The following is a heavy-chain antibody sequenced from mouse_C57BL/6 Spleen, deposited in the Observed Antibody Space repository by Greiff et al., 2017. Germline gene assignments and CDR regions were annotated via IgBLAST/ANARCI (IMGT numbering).Heavy chain of an antibody. J-gene: IGHJ1*03. V-gene: IGHV14-3*01. CDR2: IDPANGNT. CDR1: GFNIKNTY. Sequence: VQLQQSVAELVRPGASVKLSCTASGFNIKNTYMPWVKQRPEQGLEWIGRIDPANGNTKYAPKFQGKATITADTSSNTAYLQLSSLTSEDTAIYYCARDYGSSYRYFDVWGTGTTVTVSS. D-gene: IGHD1-1*01. CDR3: ARDYGSSYRYFDV.